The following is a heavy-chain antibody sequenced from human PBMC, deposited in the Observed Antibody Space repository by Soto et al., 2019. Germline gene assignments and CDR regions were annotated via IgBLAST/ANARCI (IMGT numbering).Heavy chain of an antibody. CDR2: VTGSGYTT. CDR1: GITFSSYA. CDR3: AKDQPPYRGSFFGDFAP. V-gene: IGHV3-23*01. D-gene: IGHD3-16*01. Sequence: GGSLRLSCAASGITFSSYAMSWVRQAPGRGLEWLSAVTGSGYTTYYADSVKGRFTISRDNSKNTLYRQMNSLKGENKGVYYCAKDQPPYRGSFFGDFAPGGQGTLVTVSS. J-gene: IGHJ5*02.